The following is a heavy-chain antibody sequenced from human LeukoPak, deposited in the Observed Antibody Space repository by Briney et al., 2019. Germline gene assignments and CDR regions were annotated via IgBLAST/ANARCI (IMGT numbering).Heavy chain of an antibody. J-gene: IGHJ4*02. V-gene: IGHV3-30*03. D-gene: IGHD4-23*01. CDR1: GFTFSTYG. CDR2: ISFDGSNK. CDR3: VRELRWSLGY. Sequence: GGSLRLSCAASGFTFSTYGMYWVRQAPGKGLEWVAVISFDGSNKYYVDSVKGRFTISRDNSKKTLYLQMNSLRTEDTAVYYCVRELRWSLGYWGQGTLVTVSS.